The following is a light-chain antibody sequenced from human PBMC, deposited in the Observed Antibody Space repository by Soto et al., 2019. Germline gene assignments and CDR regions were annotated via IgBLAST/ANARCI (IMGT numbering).Light chain of an antibody. J-gene: IGKJ1*01. CDR2: GAS. CDR3: QKYNTASRT. Sequence: DIQLTRSXSSLSASLGDRVTITCRGGQGISSFLNWXQQEXGXVPXXXXYGASILQSGVPSRFSGRGSGTLFTLTISSLQPEDFATYYCQKYNTASRTFGQGTKVDIK. CDR1: QGISSF. V-gene: IGKV1-27*01.